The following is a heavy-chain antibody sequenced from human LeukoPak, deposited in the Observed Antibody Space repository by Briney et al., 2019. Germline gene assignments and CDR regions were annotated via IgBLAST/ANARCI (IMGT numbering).Heavy chain of an antibody. J-gene: IGHJ5*02. CDR1: GFSLSTSGGG. V-gene: IGHV2-5*01. D-gene: IGHD1-26*01. Sequence: SGPTLVKPTQTLTLTCTFSGFSLSTSGGGVGWIRQPPGKALEWLALIYWNDDKRYSPSLKSRLTITKDTSKNQVVLTMTNMDPVDTATYYCAHQASSGSHSWFDPWGQGTLVTVSS. CDR2: IYWNDDK. CDR3: AHQASSGSHSWFDP.